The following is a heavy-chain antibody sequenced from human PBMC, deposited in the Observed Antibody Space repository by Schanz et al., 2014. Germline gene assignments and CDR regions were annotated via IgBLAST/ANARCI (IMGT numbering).Heavy chain of an antibody. D-gene: IGHD4-17*01. V-gene: IGHV3-43*01. CDR1: GFTFDDYT. CDR3: VRDLGGDQTDY. J-gene: IGHJ4*02. CDR2: VTWDGGYT. Sequence: QLVESGGGVVQPGRSLRLSCAGSGFTFDDYTMHWVRQPPGKGLEWVSLVTWDGGYTYYADSVKGRFTISRDNSKNTLFLQMSSLRAEDTAVYYCVRDLGGDQTDYWGQGTLVTVSS.